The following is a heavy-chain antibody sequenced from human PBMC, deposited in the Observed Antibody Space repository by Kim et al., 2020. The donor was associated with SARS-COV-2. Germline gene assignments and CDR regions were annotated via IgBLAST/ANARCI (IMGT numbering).Heavy chain of an antibody. CDR3: ARVLSYSSSWYKYYYYGMDV. J-gene: IGHJ6*02. CDR1: GFTFSSYG. Sequence: GGSLRLSCAASGFTFSSYGMHWVRQAPGKGLEWVAVISYDGSNKYYADSVRGRFTISRDNSKNTLYLQMNSLRAEDTAVYYCARVLSYSSSWYKYYYYGMDVWGQGTTVTVSS. V-gene: IGHV3-33*05. D-gene: IGHD6-13*01. CDR2: ISYDGSNK.